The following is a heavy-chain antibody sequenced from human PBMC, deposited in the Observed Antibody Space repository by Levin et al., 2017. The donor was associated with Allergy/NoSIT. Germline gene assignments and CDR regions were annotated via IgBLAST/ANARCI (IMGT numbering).Heavy chain of an antibody. V-gene: IGHV3-7*04. J-gene: IGHJ4*02. CDR3: ARDGWVQGADFDY. D-gene: IGHD3-10*01. CDR2: INRDGSDL. CDR1: GFSFSAYW. Sequence: GGSLRLSCASSGFSFSAYWMTWVRQAPGKGLEWVASINRDGSDLHYVDSVKGRFTISRDNAKNSLFLQMNSLRAEDTAVYYCARDGWVQGADFDYWGQGSLVTVSS.